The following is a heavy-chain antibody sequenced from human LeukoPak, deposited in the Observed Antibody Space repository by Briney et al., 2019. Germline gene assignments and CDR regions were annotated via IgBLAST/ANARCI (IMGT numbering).Heavy chain of an antibody. D-gene: IGHD6-19*01. V-gene: IGHV3-74*01. Sequence: GGSLRLSCAASGFTFSSYAMSWVRQAPGKGLVWVSRINSDGSSTSYADSVKGRFTISRDNAKNTLYLQMNSLRAEDTAVYYCARDLRIAVAGLYYWGQGTLVTVSS. CDR2: INSDGSST. J-gene: IGHJ4*02. CDR1: GFTFSSYA. CDR3: ARDLRIAVAGLYY.